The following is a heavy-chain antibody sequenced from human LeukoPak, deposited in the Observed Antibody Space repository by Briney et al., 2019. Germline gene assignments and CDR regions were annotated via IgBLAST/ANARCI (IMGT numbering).Heavy chain of an antibody. J-gene: IGHJ4*02. Sequence: GGSLRLSCAASGFAFSTYWMDWVRRAPGKGLEWVGNINQDGSVKHYVDSVRGRFTISRDNARNSVYLQMSALRVEDTAVYSCTRDFVFWGQGSLVTASS. CDR3: TRDFVF. CDR1: GFAFSTYW. V-gene: IGHV3-7*01. D-gene: IGHD3-3*01. CDR2: INQDGSVK.